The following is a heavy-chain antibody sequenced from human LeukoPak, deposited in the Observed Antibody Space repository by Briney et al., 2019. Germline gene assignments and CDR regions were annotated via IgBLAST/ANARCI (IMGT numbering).Heavy chain of an antibody. D-gene: IGHD6-19*01. CDR2: INHSGST. V-gene: IGHV4-34*01. CDR1: GGSFSGYY. Sequence: PSETLSLTCAVYGGSFSGYYWSWIRQPPGKGLEWIGEINHSGSTNYNPSLKSRVTISVDTPKNQFSLKLSSVTAADTAVYYCARSFGYSSGWYFGYWGQGTLVTVSS. CDR3: ARSFGYSSGWYFGY. J-gene: IGHJ4*02.